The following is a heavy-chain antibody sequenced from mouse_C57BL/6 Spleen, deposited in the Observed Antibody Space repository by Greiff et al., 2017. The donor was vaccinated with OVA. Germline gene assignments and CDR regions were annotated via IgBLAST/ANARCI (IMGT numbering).Heavy chain of an antibody. Sequence: EVQVVESGGGLVQPGGSLSLSCAASGFTFTAYYMSWVRQPPGKALEWLGFIRNKANGYTTEYSASVKGRFTISRDNSQSILYLQMNAPRAEDSSTYYCAIYGEDDYDGGDFDYWGQGTTLTVSS. CDR1: GFTFTAYY. J-gene: IGHJ2*01. CDR2: IRNKANGYTT. CDR3: AIYGEDDYDGGDFDY. V-gene: IGHV7-3*01. D-gene: IGHD2-4*01.